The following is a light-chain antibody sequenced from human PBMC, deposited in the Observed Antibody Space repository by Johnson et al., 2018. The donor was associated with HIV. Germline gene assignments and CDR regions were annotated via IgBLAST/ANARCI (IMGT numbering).Light chain of an antibody. V-gene: IGLV1-51*02. Sequence: QSVLTQPPSVSAAPGQKVTISCSGSSSNIGNNYVSWYQQLPGTAPKVLIHENNKRPSGIPDRFSGSKSGTSATLGITGLQTGDEADYYCGTWDSSLSAYVFGNGTKVTVL. J-gene: IGLJ1*01. CDR3: GTWDSSLSAYV. CDR2: ENN. CDR1: SSNIGNNY.